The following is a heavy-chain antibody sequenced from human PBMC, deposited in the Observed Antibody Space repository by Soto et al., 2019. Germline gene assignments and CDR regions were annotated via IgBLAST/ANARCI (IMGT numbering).Heavy chain of an antibody. CDR1: GFTFSSYA. CDR3: AKDLEDYSNYHYMEV. J-gene: IGHJ6*03. V-gene: IGHV3-23*01. Sequence: GGSLRLSCAASGFTFSSYAMSWVRQAPGKGLEWVSAISGSGGSTYYADSVKGRFTISRDNSKNTLYLQMNSLRAEDTAVYYCAKDLEDYSNYHYMEVWGKGTTVTVSS. D-gene: IGHD4-4*01. CDR2: ISGSGGST.